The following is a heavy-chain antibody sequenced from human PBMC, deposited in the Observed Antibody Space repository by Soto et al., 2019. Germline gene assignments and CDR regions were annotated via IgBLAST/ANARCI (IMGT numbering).Heavy chain of an antibody. J-gene: IGHJ4*02. CDR2: ISGSDGST. D-gene: IGHD6-25*01. CDR1: GFTFSSYA. CDR3: AKEYSSGRYQYDF. Sequence: GSLRLSCAASGFTFSSYAMSWVRQAPRKGLEWVSTISGSDGSTYYADSVKGRFTISRDNSKNTLYLQMNSLRAEDTAVYYCAKEYSSGRYQYDFWGRGTLVPGSS. V-gene: IGHV3-23*01.